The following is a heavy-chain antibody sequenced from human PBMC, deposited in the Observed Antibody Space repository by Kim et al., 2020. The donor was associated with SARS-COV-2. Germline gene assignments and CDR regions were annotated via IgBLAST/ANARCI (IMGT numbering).Heavy chain of an antibody. Sequence: GGSLRLSCAASGFTFSSYWMHWVRQAPGKGLVWVSRINSDGSSTSYADSVKGRFTISRDNAKNTLYLQMNSLRAEDTAVYYCAREIVVVILYGMDVWGHGTTVTVSS. D-gene: IGHD3-22*01. CDR1: GFTFSSYW. J-gene: IGHJ6*02. V-gene: IGHV3-74*01. CDR3: AREIVVVILYGMDV. CDR2: INSDGSST.